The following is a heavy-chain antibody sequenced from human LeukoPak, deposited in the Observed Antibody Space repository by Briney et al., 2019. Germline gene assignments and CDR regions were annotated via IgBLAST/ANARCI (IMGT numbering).Heavy chain of an antibody. Sequence: ASVKVSCKASGYTFTSYGISWVRQAPGQGLEWMGWINPNRGGTNYAQKFQGRVTMTRDTSISTAYMELSRLRSDDTAVYYCALVGADHDAFDIWGQGTMVTVSS. V-gene: IGHV1-2*02. J-gene: IGHJ3*02. CDR3: ALVGADHDAFDI. D-gene: IGHD1-26*01. CDR2: INPNRGGT. CDR1: GYTFTSYG.